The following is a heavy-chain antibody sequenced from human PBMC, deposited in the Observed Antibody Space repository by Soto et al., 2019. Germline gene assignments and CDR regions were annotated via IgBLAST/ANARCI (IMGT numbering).Heavy chain of an antibody. V-gene: IGHV4-34*01. J-gene: IGHJ6*03. CDR2: INDSGNI. Sequence: QVQLQQWGAGLLKPSETLSLTCAVYGGSFSGYQWSWIRQTPGKGLEWIGEINDSGNINYNPSLKSRVTILLDTPKKQIALKLSAVTAADSAVYYCARGVILWFVELSRRGGDHYYMDVWGKGTTVTVSS. D-gene: IGHD3-10*01. CDR1: GGSFSGYQ. CDR3: ARGVILWFVELSRRGGDHYYMDV.